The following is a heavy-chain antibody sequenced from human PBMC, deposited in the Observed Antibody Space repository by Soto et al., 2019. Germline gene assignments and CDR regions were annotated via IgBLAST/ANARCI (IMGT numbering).Heavy chain of an antibody. CDR1: GYSFTSYW. V-gene: IGHV5-51*01. CDR3: ARQPVTTWANWFDP. J-gene: IGHJ5*02. Sequence: GESLKISCQGSGYSFTSYWIGWVRQMPGKGLEWMGIIYPGDSDTRYSPSFQGQVTISADKSISTAYLPWSSLKASDTAMYYCARQPVTTWANWFDPWGQGTLVTVSS. CDR2: IYPGDSDT. D-gene: IGHD4-17*01.